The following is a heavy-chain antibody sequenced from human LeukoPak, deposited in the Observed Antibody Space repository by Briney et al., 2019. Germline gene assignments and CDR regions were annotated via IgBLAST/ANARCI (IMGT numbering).Heavy chain of an antibody. D-gene: IGHD6-13*01. CDR2: INHSGST. V-gene: IGHV4-34*01. Sequence: PSETLSLTCAVYGGSFSGYYWSWIRQPPGKGLEWIGEINHSGSTNYNPSLKSRVTISVDTSKSQFSLKLSSVTAADTAVYYCARVIAAAGTIWFDPWGQGTLVTVSS. CDR1: GGSFSGYY. CDR3: ARVIAAAGTIWFDP. J-gene: IGHJ5*02.